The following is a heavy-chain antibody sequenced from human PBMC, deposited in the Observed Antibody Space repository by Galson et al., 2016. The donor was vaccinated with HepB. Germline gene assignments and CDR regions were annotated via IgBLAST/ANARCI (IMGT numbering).Heavy chain of an antibody. V-gene: IGHV4-59*08. J-gene: IGHJ5*02. CDR2: ISYSGST. D-gene: IGHD2-2*01. Sequence: SETLSLTCTVSGGSISNYYWTWIRQPPGKGLEWIGYISYSGSTSYSPSLKNRVTISADTSKNQLSLNLRSVTAPDTAVYYCASGSGSSLNWFDPWGQGTLVTVSS. CDR1: GGSISNYY. CDR3: ASGSGSSLNWFDP.